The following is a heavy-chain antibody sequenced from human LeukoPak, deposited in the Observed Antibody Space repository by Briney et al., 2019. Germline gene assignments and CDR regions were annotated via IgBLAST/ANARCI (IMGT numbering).Heavy chain of an antibody. V-gene: IGHV3-7*01. Sequence: HPGGSLRLSSAGSGFTFSSYWMSWVRQAPGKGLEWVTNIKQDGSEKYYVDSVKGRFTISRDNAKNSLYLQMNSLRAEDTAVYYCARDTFSGQQLGNDYWGQGTLVTVSS. CDR3: ARDTFSGQQLGNDY. D-gene: IGHD6-13*01. CDR2: IKQDGSEK. J-gene: IGHJ4*02. CDR1: GFTFSSYW.